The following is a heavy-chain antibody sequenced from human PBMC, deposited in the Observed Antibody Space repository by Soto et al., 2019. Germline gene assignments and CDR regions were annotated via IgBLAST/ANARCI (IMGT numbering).Heavy chain of an antibody. D-gene: IGHD1-26*01. J-gene: IGHJ5*02. CDR2: IYFSGST. V-gene: IGHV4-31*01. CDR1: GGSISSSGSY. Sequence: QVQLQESGPGLVKPSQTLSLTCTVSGGSISSSGSYWSWIRQHPGKGLEWIGYIYFSGSTYYNPSLKCQVTMSVDTSKNQFSLKLNSVTAADTAVYYCARGLRELLPWGQGTLVTVSS. CDR3: ARGLRELLP.